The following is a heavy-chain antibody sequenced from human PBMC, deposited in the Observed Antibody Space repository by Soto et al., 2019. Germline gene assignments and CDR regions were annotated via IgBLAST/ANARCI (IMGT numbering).Heavy chain of an antibody. Sequence: GASVKVSCKASGGTFSSYSINWVRQAPGQGLEWMGGIIPILGTANNAQKFQGRVTITADESATTVYMELSRLRSEDTAVYYCARAPNILTVKYYFDYWGQGTLVTVSS. V-gene: IGHV1-69*13. J-gene: IGHJ4*02. CDR2: IIPILGTA. CDR1: GGTFSSYS. CDR3: ARAPNILTVKYYFDY. D-gene: IGHD3-9*01.